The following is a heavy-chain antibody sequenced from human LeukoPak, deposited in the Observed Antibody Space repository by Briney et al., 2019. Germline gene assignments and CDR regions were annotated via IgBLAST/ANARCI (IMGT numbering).Heavy chain of an antibody. CDR2: MSHDGGTT. CDR3: TRGSGPLYFDF. V-gene: IGHV3-64*02. CDR1: GFSLRSYA. J-gene: IGHJ4*02. Sequence: PGWSLRLSCAASGFSLRSYAIHWVRQAPGKGLEYVSAMSHDGGTTYYADSVKGRFTVSRHNSRNMVYLQMGGLRAEDMAVYYCTRGSGPLYFDFWGQGTQVTVSS. D-gene: IGHD6-19*01.